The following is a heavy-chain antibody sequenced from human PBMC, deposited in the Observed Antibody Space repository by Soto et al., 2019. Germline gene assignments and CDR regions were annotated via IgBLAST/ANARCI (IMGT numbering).Heavy chain of an antibody. CDR1: GGTFSSYT. CDR3: AREGQLVPQFDY. Sequence: QVQLVQSGAEVKKPGSSVKVSCRASGGTFSSYTISWVRQAPGQGLEWMGRIIPILGIANYAKKCQGRVTITADKSTSTAYMELSSLRSEDTAVYYCAREGQLVPQFDYWGQGTLVTVSS. CDR2: IIPILGIA. J-gene: IGHJ4*02. V-gene: IGHV1-69*08. D-gene: IGHD6-6*01.